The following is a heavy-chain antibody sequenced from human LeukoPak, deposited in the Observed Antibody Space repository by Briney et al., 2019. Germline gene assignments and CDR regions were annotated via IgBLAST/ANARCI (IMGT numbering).Heavy chain of an antibody. V-gene: IGHV2-5*01. Sequence: SGPTLVKPTQTLTLTCTFSGFSLSTSGVGVGWIRQPPGKALEWLVLIYWNDDKRYSPSLKSRLTITKDTSKNQVVLTMTNMDPVDTATYYCAHVNSGYSFDYWGQGTLVTVSS. J-gene: IGHJ4*02. CDR2: IYWNDDK. D-gene: IGHD3-22*01. CDR3: AHVNSGYSFDY. CDR1: GFSLSTSGVG.